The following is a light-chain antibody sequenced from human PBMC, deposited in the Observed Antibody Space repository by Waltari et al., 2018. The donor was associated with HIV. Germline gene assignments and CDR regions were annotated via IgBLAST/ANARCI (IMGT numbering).Light chain of an antibody. CDR2: MAS. CDR3: KQGMEVPRT. CDR1: QSLLHRSSFNF. J-gene: IGKJ1*01. V-gene: IGKV2-28*01. Sequence: DIVITPSPMSLAVIPGKQGSIPCRSNQSLLHRSSFNFLDWYQQKPGKAPKLLIYMASSRDSGVPERFSGSGSGTEFTLKISRVEAGDVGIYYCKQGMEVPRTFGQGTRVEIK.